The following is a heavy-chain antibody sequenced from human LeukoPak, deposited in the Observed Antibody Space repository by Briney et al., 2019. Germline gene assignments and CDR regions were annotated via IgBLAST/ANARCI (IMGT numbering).Heavy chain of an antibody. CDR1: GFTFSSHL. CDR2: IDSDGRIT. D-gene: IGHD1-1*01. CDR3: ARDYNWNPPDY. Sequence: PGGSLRLSCAASGFTFSSHLMHWVRQAPGKGLVWVSRIDSDGRITTYADSVKGRFTISRDNAKNTLYLQMNSLRDEDTAVYYCARDYNWNPPDYWGQGTLVTVSS. V-gene: IGHV3-74*01. J-gene: IGHJ4*02.